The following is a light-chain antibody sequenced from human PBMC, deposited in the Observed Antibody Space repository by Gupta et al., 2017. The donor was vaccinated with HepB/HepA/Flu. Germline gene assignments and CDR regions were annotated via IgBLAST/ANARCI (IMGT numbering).Light chain of an antibody. CDR1: QSVSSSY. Sequence: EIVLTQTPGTLSLPPGKRATLSCRASQSVSSSYFAWYQQKPGQAPRLLIYGESSRAPGIPDRFSGSGSGTDFTLTISRLEPEDFAVYYCQQYGSSPRTFGQGTKLEIK. CDR3: QQYGSSPRT. CDR2: GES. V-gene: IGKV3-20*01. J-gene: IGKJ2*02.